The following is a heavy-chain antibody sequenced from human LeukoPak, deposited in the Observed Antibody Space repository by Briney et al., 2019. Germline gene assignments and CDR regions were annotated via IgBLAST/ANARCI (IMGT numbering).Heavy chain of an antibody. CDR2: IIPIFGTA. D-gene: IGHD3-16*01. J-gene: IGHJ6*02. Sequence: ASVKVSCKASGGTFSSYAISWVRQAPGQGLEWMGGIIPIFGTANYAQKFQGRVTITADESTSTAYMELSSLRSEDTAVYYCASPRVLIYYYYGMDVWGQGTTVTVSS. CDR1: GGTFSSYA. CDR3: ASPRVLIYYYYGMDV. V-gene: IGHV1-69*13.